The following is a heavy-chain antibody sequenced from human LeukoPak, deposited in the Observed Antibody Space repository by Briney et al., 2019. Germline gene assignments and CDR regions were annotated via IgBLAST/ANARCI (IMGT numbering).Heavy chain of an antibody. D-gene: IGHD4-11*01. V-gene: IGHV3-30*01. CDR1: GFTFSSYA. J-gene: IGHJ6*03. CDR3: ARDGTVTTYYYYYMDV. Sequence: GGSLRLSCAASGFTFSSYAMHWVRQAPGKGLEWVAVISYDGSNKYYADSVKGRLTISRDNSKNTLYLQMNSLRAEDTAVYYCARDGTVTTYYYYYMDVWGKGTTVTVSS. CDR2: ISYDGSNK.